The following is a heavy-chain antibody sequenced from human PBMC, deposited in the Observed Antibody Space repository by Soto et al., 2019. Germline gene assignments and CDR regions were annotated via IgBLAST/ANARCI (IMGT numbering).Heavy chain of an antibody. Sequence: ETLSLTCTVSGSSITSGFYWGCVRPSPGKGLEWIGSISYSAKTFYNPSLASRFSIAVDTSKNHFSLRLTSVTAADTALYYCTRGPGAPWVRFDSWGLGTLVTVSS. V-gene: IGHV4-38-2*02. CDR3: TRGPGAPWVRFDS. CDR2: ISYSAKT. J-gene: IGHJ4*02. CDR1: GSSITSGFY. D-gene: IGHD3-22*01.